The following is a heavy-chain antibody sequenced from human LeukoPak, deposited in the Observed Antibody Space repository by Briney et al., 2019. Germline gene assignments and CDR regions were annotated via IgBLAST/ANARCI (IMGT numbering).Heavy chain of an antibody. CDR2: IKQDGSEK. CDR1: GFTFSSYS. Sequence: PGGSLRLSCAASGFTFSSYSMSWVRQAPGKGLEWVANIKQDGSEKYYVDSVKGRFTISRDNAKNSLYLQMNSLRAEDTAVYYCARAKRGLPLDYWGQGTLVTVSS. CDR3: ARAKRGLPLDY. J-gene: IGHJ4*02. V-gene: IGHV3-7*03. D-gene: IGHD2-15*01.